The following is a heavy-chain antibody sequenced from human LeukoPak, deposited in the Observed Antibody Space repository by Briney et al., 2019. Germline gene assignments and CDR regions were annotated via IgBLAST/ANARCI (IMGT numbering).Heavy chain of an antibody. Sequence: GGSLRLSCAASGFSFSVYWMHWVRQAPGKGPVWVSRIKTDGSITDYADSVKGRVTTSRDNSRNTVYLHMNNLRVEDTAKYYCAMGPDTALVKNYYMEVWGTGTTVTISS. CDR3: AMGPDTALVKNYYMEV. V-gene: IGHV3-74*01. D-gene: IGHD5-18*01. CDR2: IKTDGSIT. CDR1: GFSFSVYW. J-gene: IGHJ6*03.